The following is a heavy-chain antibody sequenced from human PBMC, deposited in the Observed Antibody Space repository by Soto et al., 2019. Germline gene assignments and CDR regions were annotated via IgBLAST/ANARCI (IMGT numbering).Heavy chain of an antibody. J-gene: IGHJ4*02. Sequence: NPGGSLRLSCAASGFTFSSYSMNWVRQAPGKGLEWVSSISSSSSYIYYADSVKGRFTISRDNAKNSLYLQMNSLRAEDTAVYYCARELEIAVAGTFDYWGQGTLVTVSS. CDR1: GFTFSSYS. D-gene: IGHD6-19*01. CDR3: ARELEIAVAGTFDY. CDR2: ISSSSSYI. V-gene: IGHV3-21*01.